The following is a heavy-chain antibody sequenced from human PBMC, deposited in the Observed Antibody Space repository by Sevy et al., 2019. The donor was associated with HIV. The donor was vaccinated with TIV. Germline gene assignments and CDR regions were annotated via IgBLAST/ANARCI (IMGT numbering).Heavy chain of an antibody. CDR2: INWFGTII. Sequence: GGSLRLSCIASGFNFNDYVMHWVRQVPGKGLEWVSGINWFGTIIGHGDSVKGRFTISRDNARKSVYLEMNSLSPEDTALYYCAKDLAQGGTLNFYYYGMDFWGQGTTVTVSS. V-gene: IGHV3-9*01. CDR3: AKDLAQGGTLNFYYYGMDF. CDR1: GFNFNDYV. D-gene: IGHD3-16*01. J-gene: IGHJ6*02.